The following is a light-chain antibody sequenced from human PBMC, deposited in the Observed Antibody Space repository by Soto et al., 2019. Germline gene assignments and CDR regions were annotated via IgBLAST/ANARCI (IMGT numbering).Light chain of an antibody. CDR3: NSYTSSSTLV. CDR2: DVS. Sequence: QSVLPQPASVSGSPGQSITISCTGTSSDVGGYNYVSWYQQNPGKAPNLMIYDVSNRPSGVSNRFSGSKSGNTASLTISGLQAEDEDDYYCNSYTSSSTLVFGGGTKLTAL. V-gene: IGLV2-14*01. CDR1: SSDVGGYNY. J-gene: IGLJ2*01.